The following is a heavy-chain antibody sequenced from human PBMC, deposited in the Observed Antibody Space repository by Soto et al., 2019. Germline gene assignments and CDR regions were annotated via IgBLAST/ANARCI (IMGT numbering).Heavy chain of an antibody. CDR1: GYTFTSYY. D-gene: IGHD3-22*01. V-gene: IGHV1-46*01. CDR2: INPSGGST. J-gene: IGHJ3*02. CDR3: ARPLSTIEDYDSSAFYI. Sequence: ASVKVSCKASGYTFTSYYMHWVRQAPGQGLEWMGIINPSGGSTSYAQKFQGRVTMTRDTSTSTVYMELGSLRSEDTAVYYCARPLSTIEDYDSSAFYIWGQGTMVTVSS.